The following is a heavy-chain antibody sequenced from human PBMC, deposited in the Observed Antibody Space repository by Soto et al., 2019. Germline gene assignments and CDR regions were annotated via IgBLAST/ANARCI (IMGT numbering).Heavy chain of an antibody. V-gene: IGHV4-34*01. CDR3: ARSPDGSPYHYMDV. CDR1: GGSFSGYY. CDR2: INHSGST. J-gene: IGHJ6*03. Sequence: SETLSLTCAVYGGSFSGYYWSWIRQPPGKGLEWIGEINHSGSTNYNPSLKSRVTISVDTSKNQFSLKLSSVTAADTAVYYCARSPDGSPYHYMDVWGKGTTVTVSS. D-gene: IGHD3-10*01.